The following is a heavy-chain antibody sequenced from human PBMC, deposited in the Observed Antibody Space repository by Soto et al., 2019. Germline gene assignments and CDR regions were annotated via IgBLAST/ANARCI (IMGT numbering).Heavy chain of an antibody. CDR1: GCTFPSYY. V-gene: IGHV1-46*01. Sequence: AASVQVSCKASGCTFPSYYIHWVRQAPGQGLEWMGIINPSGGSTSYAQKFQGRVTMTRDTSTSTVYMELSSLRSEDTAVYYCARERGTSCYNTWGQGTLVTVSS. D-gene: IGHD2-2*02. CDR2: INPSGGST. CDR3: ARERGTSCYNT. J-gene: IGHJ4*02.